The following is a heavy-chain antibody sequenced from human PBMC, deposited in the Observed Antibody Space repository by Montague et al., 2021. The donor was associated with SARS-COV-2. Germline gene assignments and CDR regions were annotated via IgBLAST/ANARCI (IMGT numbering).Heavy chain of an antibody. V-gene: IGHV3-66*02. CDR2: IYSGGGT. CDR3: ARDLDDAFDI. Sequence: SLRLSCAASGFSVSSNYMSWVRQAPGKGLEWVSLIYSGGGTSSADSVQGRFTTSRDNSKNTLFLQMNSLRAEDTAVYYCARDLDDAFDIWGQGTRVTVSS. J-gene: IGHJ3*02. CDR1: GFSVSSNY.